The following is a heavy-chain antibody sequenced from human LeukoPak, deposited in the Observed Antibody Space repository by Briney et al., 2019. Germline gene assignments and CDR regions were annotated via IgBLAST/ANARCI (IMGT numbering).Heavy chain of an antibody. CDR1: GFAFGAYE. D-gene: IGHD3-22*01. Sequence: PGGSLRLSCAASGFAFGAYEMNWVRQAPGEGVEWVAYFAGSDTTKYYTHSVRGRFTPSRDNAKNSLYLHMNSLRAEDTALYYSTTLGYHLDSWGQGTLVTVSS. V-gene: IGHV3-48*03. J-gene: IGHJ4*02. CDR3: TTLGYHLDS. CDR2: FAGSDTTK.